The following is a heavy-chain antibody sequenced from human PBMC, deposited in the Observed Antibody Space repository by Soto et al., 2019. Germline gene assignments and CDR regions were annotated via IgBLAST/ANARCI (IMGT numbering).Heavy chain of an antibody. CDR2: IYYSRGT. Sequence: SETLSLTCTVSGVSISSYYWSWIRQPPGKGLEWIGYIYYSRGTNYNPSLKSRVTISVDTSKSTVSLQLNSLRVDDTAIYYCARGGVYGTDHYYRGMDVWGQGRPVTVSS. J-gene: IGHJ6*02. D-gene: IGHD4-17*01. CDR3: ARGGVYGTDHYYRGMDV. CDR1: GVSISSYY. V-gene: IGHV4-59*12.